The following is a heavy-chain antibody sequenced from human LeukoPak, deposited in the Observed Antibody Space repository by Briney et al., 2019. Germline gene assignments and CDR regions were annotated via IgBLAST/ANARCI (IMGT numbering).Heavy chain of an antibody. CDR2: IYHSGST. Sequence: SETLSLTCAVSGGSISSSNWWSWVRQPPGKGLEWIGEIYHSGSTNYNPSLKSRVTISVDKSKNQFSLKLSSVTAADTAVYYCARELGYCSGGSCYGGDYWGQGTLVTVSS. CDR1: GGSISSSNW. CDR3: ARELGYCSGGSCYGGDY. V-gene: IGHV4-4*02. J-gene: IGHJ4*02. D-gene: IGHD2-15*01.